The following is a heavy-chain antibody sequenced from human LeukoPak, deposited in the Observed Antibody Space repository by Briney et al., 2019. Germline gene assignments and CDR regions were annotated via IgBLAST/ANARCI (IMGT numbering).Heavy chain of an antibody. D-gene: IGHD5-18*01. Sequence: GGSLRLSCAASGFTFDDYAMHWVRQAPGKGLEWVSGISWNSGSIGYADSVKGRFTISRDNAKNSLYLQMNSLRAEDTALYYCAKDMRVDTAMVATGMDVWGQGTTVTVSS. CDR3: AKDMRVDTAMVATGMDV. CDR2: ISWNSGSI. CDR1: GFTFDDYA. J-gene: IGHJ6*02. V-gene: IGHV3-9*01.